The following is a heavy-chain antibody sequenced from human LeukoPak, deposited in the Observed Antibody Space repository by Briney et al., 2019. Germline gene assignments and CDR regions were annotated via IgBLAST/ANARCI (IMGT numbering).Heavy chain of an antibody. J-gene: IGHJ2*01. CDR2: ISAYNGNT. CDR3: ASREPLRPKFARAETNWYFDL. V-gene: IGHV1-18*01. D-gene: IGHD1-14*01. CDR1: GYTFTSYG. Sequence: RASVKVSCKASGYTFTSYGISWVRQAPGQGLEWMGWISAYNGNTNYAQKLQGRVTMTTDTSTSTAYMELRSLRSEDTAVYYCASREPLRPKFARAETNWYFDLWGRGTLVTVSS.